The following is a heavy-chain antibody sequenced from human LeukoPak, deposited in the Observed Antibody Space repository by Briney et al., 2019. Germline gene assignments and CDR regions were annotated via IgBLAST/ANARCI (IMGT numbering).Heavy chain of an antibody. D-gene: IGHD6-6*01. CDR1: GFTFSNYA. CDR3: AKGGYSSSIGYFHH. CDR2: FSGSGGNT. J-gene: IGHJ1*01. V-gene: IGHV3-23*01. Sequence: PGGSLRLSCAASGFTFSNYAMSWVRQAPGKGLEWVSAFSGSGGNTDYADSVKGRFTISRDNSKNTLHLQMNSLRADDTAVYYCAKGGYSSSIGYFHHWGQGTLVTVSS.